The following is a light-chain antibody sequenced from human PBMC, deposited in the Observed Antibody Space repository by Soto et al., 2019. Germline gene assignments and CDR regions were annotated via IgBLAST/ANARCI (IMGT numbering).Light chain of an antibody. CDR2: GAS. J-gene: IGKJ4*01. V-gene: IGKV3-15*01. CDR3: QQYNVGPLT. Sequence: EIVMTQSAATLSVSPGERATLSCRPSQSVGSNLAWYQQKPGQAPRLLIYGASTRATGIPARFSGSGSGTEFTLTISSLQSEDCAVYYCQQYNVGPLTFGGGTKGEIE. CDR1: QSVGSN.